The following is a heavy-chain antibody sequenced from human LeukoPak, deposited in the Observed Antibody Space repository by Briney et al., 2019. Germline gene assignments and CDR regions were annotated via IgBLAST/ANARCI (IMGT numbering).Heavy chain of an antibody. J-gene: IGHJ4*02. V-gene: IGHV1-3*01. CDR2: INAGDGNT. CDR3: ARGCCSRTSCQYYLEY. D-gene: IGHD2-2*01. CDR1: GYTFTNYA. Sequence: ASVKVSCKASGYTFTNYAMHWVRQAPGQRLEWMGWINAGDGNTQFSQNFQGRVTFTRDTSASTVYMELSSLRSEDTAVYYCARGCCSRTSCQYYLEYWGQGTLVTVSS.